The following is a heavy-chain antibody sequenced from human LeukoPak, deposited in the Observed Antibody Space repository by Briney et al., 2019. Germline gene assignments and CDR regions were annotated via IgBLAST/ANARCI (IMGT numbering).Heavy chain of an antibody. D-gene: IGHD5-18*01. V-gene: IGHV4-61*02. J-gene: IGHJ4*02. CDR3: ARGGYSYGRPYDY. CDR2: IYTIGIP. Sequence: SETLSLTCTVSGGSISSGSYYWSWIRQPAGKGLEWIGCIYTIGIPHYNPSLPSRVTISVDTSKNQFSLKLSSVTAADTAVYYCARGGYSYGRPYDYWGQGTLVTVSS. CDR1: GGSISSGSYY.